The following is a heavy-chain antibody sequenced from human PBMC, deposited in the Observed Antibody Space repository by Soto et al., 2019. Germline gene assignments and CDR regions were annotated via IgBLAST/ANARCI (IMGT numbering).Heavy chain of an antibody. CDR2: MYYSGTT. D-gene: IGHD4-4*01. Sequence: SETLSLTCTVSGGSISSSDFYWGWLRQTPGKGLEFIGSMYYSGTTYYNPSLKSRVTISVDTSKNQFSLKLSSVTAADTAVYYCAREVPDPPVPSDNYSNHDAFDIWGQGTMVTVSS. J-gene: IGHJ3*02. V-gene: IGHV4-39*07. CDR3: AREVPDPPVPSDNYSNHDAFDI. CDR1: GGSISSSDFY.